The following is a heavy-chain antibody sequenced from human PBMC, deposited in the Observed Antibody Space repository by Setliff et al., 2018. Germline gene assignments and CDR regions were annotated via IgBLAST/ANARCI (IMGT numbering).Heavy chain of an antibody. Sequence: PSETLSLTCTVSGFSINSGTHFWGWIRQAPGKGLEWVSGISGYGSRTYYADSAKGRSTISRDNSQNTMYLQMNSLRAEHTAVYYFIRDTSGRDAFSIWGQGTMVTVSS. D-gene: IGHD6-19*01. J-gene: IGHJ3*02. CDR3: IRDTSGRDAFSI. V-gene: IGHV3-23*01. CDR2: ISGYGSRT. CDR1: GFSINSGTHF.